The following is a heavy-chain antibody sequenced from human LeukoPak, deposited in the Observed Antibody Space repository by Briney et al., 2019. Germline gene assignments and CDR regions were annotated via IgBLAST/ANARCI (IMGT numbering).Heavy chain of an antibody. J-gene: IGHJ4*02. Sequence: PGASLRLSCTASGGTFSSYAMSWVRQAPGKGLEWVAAISGSGGNAYYADSVKGRVTISRDDSKSTLYLQMSSLRAEDTAVYYCSTGRLWYDYWGKGHLVNVSS. CDR3: STGRLWYDY. D-gene: IGHD5-18*01. CDR1: GGTFSSYA. CDR2: ISGSGGNA. V-gene: IGHV3-23*01.